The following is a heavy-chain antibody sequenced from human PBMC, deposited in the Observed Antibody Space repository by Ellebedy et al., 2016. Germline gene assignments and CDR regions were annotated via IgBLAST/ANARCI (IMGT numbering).Heavy chain of an antibody. D-gene: IGHD3-16*01. CDR2: IYTSGST. J-gene: IGHJ6*02. V-gene: IGHV4-61*02. CDR3: ARGIGGGYYYYYGMDV. CDR1: GGSISSGGYS. Sequence: SETLSLTXAVSGGSISSGGYSWSWIRQPAGKGLEWIGRIYTSGSTNYNPSLKSRVTISVDTSKNQFSLKLSSVTAADTAVYYCARGIGGGYYYYYGMDVWGQGTTVTVSS.